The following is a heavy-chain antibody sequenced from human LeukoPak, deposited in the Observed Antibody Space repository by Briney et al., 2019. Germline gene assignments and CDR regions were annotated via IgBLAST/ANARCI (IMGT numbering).Heavy chain of an antibody. D-gene: IGHD1-14*01. CDR2: VYNSGST. Sequence: SETLSLTCTVSGGSISSYYWSWIQQPPGKGLEWIGYVYNSGSTSYNPSLKIRVTISVDTSKNQFSLKLSSVTAADTAVYYCAIGIAAGVNWFDPWGQGTLVTVSS. CDR3: AIGIAAGVNWFDP. CDR1: GGSISSYY. V-gene: IGHV4-59*01. J-gene: IGHJ5*02.